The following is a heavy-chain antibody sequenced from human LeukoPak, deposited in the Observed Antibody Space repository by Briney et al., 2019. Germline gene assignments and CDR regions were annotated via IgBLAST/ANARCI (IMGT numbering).Heavy chain of an antibody. D-gene: IGHD3-10*02. J-gene: IGHJ3*02. CDR3: ARGAYVSRAFDI. CDR2: IYYSGST. V-gene: IGHV4-59*13. CDR1: GGSISSYY. Sequence: ETLSLTCSVSGGSISSYYWSWIRQPPGKGLEWIGYIYYSGSTNYNPSLKSRVTISVDTSKNQFSLKLSSVTAADTAVYYCARGAYVSRAFDIWGQGTMVTVSS.